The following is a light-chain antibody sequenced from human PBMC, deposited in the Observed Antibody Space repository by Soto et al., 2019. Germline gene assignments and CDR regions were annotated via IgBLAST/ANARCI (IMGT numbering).Light chain of an antibody. CDR3: QQYYSYPYT. J-gene: IGKJ2*01. Sequence: AIRMTQSPSSFSASTGDRVTITCRASQGISSYLAWYQQKPGKAPKLLIYAASTLQSGVPSRFSGSGSGTDFTLTISWLQSGDFATYYCQQYYSYPYTFGQGTKLEIK. CDR2: AAS. CDR1: QGISSY. V-gene: IGKV1-8*01.